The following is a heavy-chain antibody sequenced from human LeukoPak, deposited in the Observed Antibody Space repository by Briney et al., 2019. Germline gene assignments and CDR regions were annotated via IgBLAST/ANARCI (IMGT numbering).Heavy chain of an antibody. CDR1: GFTFSSSG. Sequence: PGGSLRLSCAASGFTFSSSGMQWVRQAPGQGLVWVSRINSDESVTTYTNSVKGRFTISRDNAKNTLYLQMNSLRAEDTAMYYCVRSRFTTSSFDYWGQGTLVTVSS. D-gene: IGHD2-2*01. CDR2: INSDESVT. J-gene: IGHJ4*02. V-gene: IGHV3-74*03. CDR3: VRSRFTTSSFDY.